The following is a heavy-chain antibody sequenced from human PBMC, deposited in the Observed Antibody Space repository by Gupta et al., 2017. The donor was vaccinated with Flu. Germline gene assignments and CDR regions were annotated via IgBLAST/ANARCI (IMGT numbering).Heavy chain of an antibody. D-gene: IGHD3-10*01. J-gene: IGHJ4*02. CDR3: YLYFGGGPSYFDS. CDR2: INLNNGSP. Sequence: INWVRQAPGQGLEWMGWINLNNGSPRYAQGFTGRFVFSLDTSVSTAYLQINNLKAEDTAVYYCYLYFGGGPSYFDSWGQGTLVTVSS. V-gene: IGHV7-4-1*02.